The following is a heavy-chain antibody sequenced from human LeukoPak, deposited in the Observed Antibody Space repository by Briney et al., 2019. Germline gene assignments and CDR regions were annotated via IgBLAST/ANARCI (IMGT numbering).Heavy chain of an antibody. CDR2: IYYSGST. V-gene: IGHV4-59*01. Sequence: SETLSLTCTVSGGSISSYYWSWIRQPPGKGLEWIGYIYYSGSTNYSPSLKSRVTISVDTSKNQFSLKLSSVTAADTAVYYCARVLAVTTPTDAFDIWGQGTMVTVSS. CDR3: ARVLAVTTPTDAFDI. CDR1: GGSISSYY. D-gene: IGHD4-17*01. J-gene: IGHJ3*02.